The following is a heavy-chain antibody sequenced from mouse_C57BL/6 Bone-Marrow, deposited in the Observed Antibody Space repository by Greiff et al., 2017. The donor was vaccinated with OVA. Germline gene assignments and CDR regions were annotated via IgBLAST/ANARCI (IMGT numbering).Heavy chain of an antibody. J-gene: IGHJ2*01. CDR1: GFSLTSYG. Sequence: QVQLKESGPGLVQPSQSLSITCTVSGFSLTSYGVHWVRQSPGKGLEWLGVIWSGGSTDYNAAFISRLSISKDNSKSQVFFKMNSLQADDTAIYYCARNEDYGSSLYYFDYWGQGTTLTVSS. CDR3: ARNEDYGSSLYYFDY. V-gene: IGHV2-2*01. CDR2: IWSGGST. D-gene: IGHD1-1*01.